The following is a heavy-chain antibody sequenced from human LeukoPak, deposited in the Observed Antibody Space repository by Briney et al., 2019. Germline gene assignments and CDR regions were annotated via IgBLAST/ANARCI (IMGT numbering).Heavy chain of an antibody. CDR2: INYSGTT. J-gene: IGHJ3*02. CDR3: ARLPIVVVPSTSFDI. CDR1: GGSISSSSDY. D-gene: IGHD2-2*01. Sequence: SETLSLTCTVSGGSISSSSDYWGWIRQPPGKGLEWVGSINYSGTTYYNPSLKSRVTISVDTSKNQFSLKLSSVTAADTAVYYCARLPIVVVPSTSFDIWGQGTMVTVSS. V-gene: IGHV4-39*01.